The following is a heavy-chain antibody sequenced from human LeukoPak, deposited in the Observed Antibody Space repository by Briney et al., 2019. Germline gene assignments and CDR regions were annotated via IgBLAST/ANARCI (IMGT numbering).Heavy chain of an antibody. D-gene: IGHD6-19*01. CDR3: ARGGWYSDY. CDR2: IYNSGST. J-gene: IGHJ4*02. V-gene: IGHV4-59*01. Sequence: SETLSLTCTVSGGSISSYYWIWIRQPPGKGLEWIGYIYNSGSTKYNPSLKSRVTMSMDTSKNQFSLKLSSVTAADTAVYYCARGGWYSDYWGQGTLVTVSS. CDR1: GGSISSYY.